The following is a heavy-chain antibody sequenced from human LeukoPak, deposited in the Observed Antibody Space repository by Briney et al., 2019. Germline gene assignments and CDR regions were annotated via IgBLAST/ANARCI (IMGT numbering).Heavy chain of an antibody. D-gene: IGHD3-22*01. V-gene: IGHV3-74*01. CDR3: ARDFYYDSSGYYYDWFDP. CDR2: INSDGSST. J-gene: IGHJ5*02. Sequence: GGSLRLSCAASGFTFSSYWMHWVHQAPGKGLVWVSRINSDGSSTSYADSVKGRFTISRDNSKNTLYLQMNSLRAEDTAVYYCARDFYYDSSGYYYDWFDPWGQGTLVTVSS. CDR1: GFTFSSYW.